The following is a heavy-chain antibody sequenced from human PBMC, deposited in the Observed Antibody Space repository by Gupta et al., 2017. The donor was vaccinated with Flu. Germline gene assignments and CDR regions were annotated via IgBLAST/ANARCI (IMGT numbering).Heavy chain of an antibody. CDR3: ARWFLGYGSFLVNKFDS. CDR2: TLRTGRG. Sequence: QLVLQESGPGQVKPAETLSLACTVTGGSVDTETYFWGWIRQPPGKGLEWIGGTLRTGRGYYNPSLKGRVTLPVDIFKNQFSLSLRSVTSADTAVYYCARWFLGYGSFLVNKFDSWGQGILVTVSS. J-gene: IGHJ4*02. D-gene: IGHD3-10*01. CDR1: GGSVDTETYF. V-gene: IGHV4-39*01.